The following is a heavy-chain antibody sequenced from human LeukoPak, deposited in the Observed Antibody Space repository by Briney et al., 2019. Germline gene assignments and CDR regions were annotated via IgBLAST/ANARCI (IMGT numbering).Heavy chain of an antibody. D-gene: IGHD4-17*01. CDR2: IYSGGST. CDR3: AREAQDVYGDYDVGDY. V-gene: IGHV3-66*01. CDR1: GFTVSSNY. Sequence: GGSLRLSCAASGFTVSSNYMSWVRQAPGKGLEWVSVIYSGGSTYYADSVKGRFTISRDNSKNTLYLQMNSLRAEDTAVYYCAREAQDVYGDYDVGDYWGQGTLVTVSS. J-gene: IGHJ4*02.